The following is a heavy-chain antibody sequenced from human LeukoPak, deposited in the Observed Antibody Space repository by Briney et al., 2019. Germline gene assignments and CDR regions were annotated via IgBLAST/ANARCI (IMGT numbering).Heavy chain of an antibody. D-gene: IGHD2-2*01. J-gene: IGHJ3*02. V-gene: IGHV4-34*01. CDR3: ARGPRRYGVVVPAAPSVAFDI. Sequence: SETLSLTCAVYGGSFSGYYWSWIRQPPGKGLEWIGEINHSGSTNYNPSLKSRVTISVDTSKNQFSLKLSSVTAADTAVYYCARGPRRYGVVVPAAPSVAFDIWGQGTMVTVSS. CDR2: INHSGST. CDR1: GGSFSGYY.